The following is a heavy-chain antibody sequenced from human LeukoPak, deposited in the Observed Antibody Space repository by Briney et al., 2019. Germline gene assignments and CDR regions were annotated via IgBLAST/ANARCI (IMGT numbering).Heavy chain of an antibody. CDR2: IKSKTDGGTT. V-gene: IGHV3-15*01. CDR1: GFAFSNAW. CDR3: PTGGYGGQFDY. Sequence: PGGSLRLSCAASGFAFSNAWMSWVRQAPGKGLECVGRIKSKTDGGTTDYAAPVKGRFTISRDDSKNTLYLQMNSLKTEDTAVYYCPTGGYGGQFDYWGQGTVVTVSS. J-gene: IGHJ4*02. D-gene: IGHD5-12*01.